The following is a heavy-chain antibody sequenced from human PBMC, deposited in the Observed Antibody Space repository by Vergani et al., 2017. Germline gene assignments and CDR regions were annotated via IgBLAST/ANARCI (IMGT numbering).Heavy chain of an antibody. V-gene: IGHV3-23*01. CDR1: GFIFSPYA. CDR3: ARAYGRYDWFDY. Sequence: EVQLLESGGDLVQPGGSLRLSFTASGFIFSPYAISWVRQAPGKGLGWVSVISASGAPTYYADSVKGRVTISRDNSKNTLYLQMNSLRVEDTAVYYCARAYGRYDWFDYWGQRTLVTVSS. D-gene: IGHD1-20*01. J-gene: IGHJ4*01. CDR2: ISASGAPT.